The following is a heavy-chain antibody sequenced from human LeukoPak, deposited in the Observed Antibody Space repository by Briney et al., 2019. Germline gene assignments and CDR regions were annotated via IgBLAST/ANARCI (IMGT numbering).Heavy chain of an antibody. CDR3: AKFEGALLGNYYMDV. J-gene: IGHJ6*03. V-gene: IGHV3-23*01. CDR2: ISGGGDNT. CDR1: GFPFSDFA. Sequence: GGPLSLSCAVSGFPFSDFAMSWVRQAPGKGLEWVSTISGGGDNTSFADSVKGRFTISTDNSKNTLFLQMVSLRAEDTAVYYCAKFEGALLGNYYMDVWGKGTTVTVSS.